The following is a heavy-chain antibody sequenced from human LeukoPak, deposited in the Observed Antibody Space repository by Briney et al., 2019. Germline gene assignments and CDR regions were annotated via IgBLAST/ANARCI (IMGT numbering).Heavy chain of an antibody. CDR3: ARWANDYGDYADYYYYGMDV. Sequence: PSETLSLTCAVYGGSFSGYYWSWIRQPPGKGLEWIGGINHSGSTNYNPSLKSRVTISVDTSKNQFSLKLSSVTAADTAVYYCARWANDYGDYADYYYYGMDVWGQGTTVTVSS. CDR1: GGSFSGYY. V-gene: IGHV4-34*01. D-gene: IGHD4-17*01. J-gene: IGHJ6*02. CDR2: INHSGST.